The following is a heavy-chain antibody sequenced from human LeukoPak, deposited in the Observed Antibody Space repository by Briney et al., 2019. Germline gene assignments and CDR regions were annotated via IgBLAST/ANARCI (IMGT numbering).Heavy chain of an antibody. CDR2: LCGGIT. J-gene: IGHJ3*02. CDR3: ARGTDFWSGYVQI. CDR1: GFTVSSHY. V-gene: IGHV3-53*01. D-gene: IGHD3-3*01. Sequence: GGSLRLSCAASGFTVSSHYMSWVRQAPGKVLEWVSLLCGGITYYADSVKGRFTISRDNSKNTLYLQMNSLSAEDTAVYYCARGTDFWSGYVQIWGQGTMVTVSS.